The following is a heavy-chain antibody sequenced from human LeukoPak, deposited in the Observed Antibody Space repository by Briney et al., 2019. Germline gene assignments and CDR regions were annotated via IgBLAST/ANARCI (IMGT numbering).Heavy chain of an antibody. CDR1: GFPFRDFG. Sequence: GGSLRLSCAASGFPFRDFGLSWVRQAPGKGLEWVSGVSGSGGSTYYADSVKGRFTISRDNSKNTLYLQMNSLRVEDTAVYYCAKDRLRYCSGGSCYSPVDYWGQGTLVSVSS. D-gene: IGHD2-15*01. J-gene: IGHJ4*02. V-gene: IGHV3-23*01. CDR2: VSGSGGST. CDR3: AKDRLRYCSGGSCYSPVDY.